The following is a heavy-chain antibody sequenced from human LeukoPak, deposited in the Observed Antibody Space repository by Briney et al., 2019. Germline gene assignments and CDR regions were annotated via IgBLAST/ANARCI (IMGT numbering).Heavy chain of an antibody. J-gene: IGHJ3*01. Sequence: GGSLRLSCAASGFTFSDHFMDWVRQAPGKGLEWVGRIRKKPNSYTTEYAASVKGRFTISRDDSKNSLYLQMNSLEAEDTGVYYCARVSAITGATDALDFRGQGAMVTVSS. D-gene: IGHD1-20*01. CDR1: GFTFSDHF. CDR3: ARVSAITGATDALDF. V-gene: IGHV3-72*01. CDR2: IRKKPNSYTT.